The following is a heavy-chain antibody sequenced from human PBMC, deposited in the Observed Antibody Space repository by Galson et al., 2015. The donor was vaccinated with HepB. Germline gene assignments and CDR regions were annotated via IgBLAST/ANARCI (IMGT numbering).Heavy chain of an antibody. CDR2: IWCDGSNK. D-gene: IGHD3-10*01. J-gene: IGHJ4*02. Sequence: SLRLSCAASGFTFSSYGMHWVRQAPGKGLEWVAVIWCDGSNKYYADSVKGRFTISRDNSKNTLYLQMNSLRAEDTAVYYCARESTGVRGAEAFDYWGQGTLVTVSS. CDR1: GFTFSSYG. CDR3: ARESTGVRGAEAFDY. V-gene: IGHV3-33*08.